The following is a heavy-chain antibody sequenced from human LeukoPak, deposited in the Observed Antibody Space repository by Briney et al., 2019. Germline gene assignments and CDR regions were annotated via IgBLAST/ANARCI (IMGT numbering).Heavy chain of an antibody. CDR3: AKGYSSPFAP. D-gene: IGHD6-13*01. CDR1: GFTFSTYA. CDR2: ISSSGGNT. Sequence: PGGSLRLSCAASGFTFSTYAMSGVRQAPGKELQWVSSISSSGGNTYYADSVKGRFTISRDNSKSTLYLQMNSLRAEDTAVYYCAKGYSSPFAPWGQGTLVTVSS. V-gene: IGHV3-23*01. J-gene: IGHJ5*02.